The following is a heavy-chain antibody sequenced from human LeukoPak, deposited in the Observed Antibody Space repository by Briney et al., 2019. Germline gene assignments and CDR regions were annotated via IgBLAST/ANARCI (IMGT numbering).Heavy chain of an antibody. CDR2: IYTSGST. V-gene: IGHV4-61*02. J-gene: IGHJ3*02. CDR1: GGSISSGSYY. CDR3: ARDRSSTWGNADAFDI. Sequence: PSETLSLTCTVSGGSISSGSYYWSWIRQPAGKGLEWIGRIYTSGSTNYNPSLKSRVTISVDTSKTQFSLKLASVTAADTALYYCARDRSSTWGNADAFDIWGQGTMVTVSS. D-gene: IGHD3-10*01.